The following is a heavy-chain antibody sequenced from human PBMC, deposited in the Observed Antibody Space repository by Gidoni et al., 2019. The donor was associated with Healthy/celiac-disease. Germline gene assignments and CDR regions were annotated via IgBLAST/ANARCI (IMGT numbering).Heavy chain of an antibody. CDR3: ARASTGYSSSWYLDDAFDI. D-gene: IGHD6-13*01. V-gene: IGHV3-48*02. Sequence: EVQLVESGGGLVQPGGSLRLSGAAAGITFSSDSMNWVRQAPGKGLEWVSYIRSSSSTIYYADPVKCRFTISRDNAKNSLYLQMNSLRDEDTAVYYCARASTGYSSSWYLDDAFDIWGQGTMVTVSS. J-gene: IGHJ3*02. CDR2: IRSSSSTI. CDR1: GITFSSDS.